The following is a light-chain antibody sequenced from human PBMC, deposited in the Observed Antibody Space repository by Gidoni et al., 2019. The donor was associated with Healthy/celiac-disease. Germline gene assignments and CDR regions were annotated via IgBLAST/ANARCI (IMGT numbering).Light chain of an antibody. CDR2: LGS. CDR3: MQALQTPQYT. V-gene: IGKV2-28*01. J-gene: IGKJ2*01. Sequence: DIVMTQSPLSLPVTPGEPASISCMSSQSLLHSNGYNYLDWYLQKPGQSPQLLIYLGSNRASGVPDRFSGSGSGTDFTLKISRVEAEDVGVYYCMQALQTPQYTFGQGTKLEIK. CDR1: QSLLHSNGYNY.